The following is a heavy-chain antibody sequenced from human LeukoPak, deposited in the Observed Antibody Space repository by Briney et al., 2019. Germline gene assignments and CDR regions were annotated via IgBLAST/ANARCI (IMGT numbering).Heavy chain of an antibody. Sequence: PSETLSLTCTVSGGSISSYYWSWIRPPPGKGLEWIGYIYYSGSTNYNPSLKSRVTISVDTSKNQFSLKLSSVTAADTAVYYCARGKYSYGYVAYWGQGTLVTVSS. D-gene: IGHD5-18*01. CDR3: ARGKYSYGYVAY. V-gene: IGHV4-59*01. CDR1: GGSISSYY. J-gene: IGHJ4*02. CDR2: IYYSGST.